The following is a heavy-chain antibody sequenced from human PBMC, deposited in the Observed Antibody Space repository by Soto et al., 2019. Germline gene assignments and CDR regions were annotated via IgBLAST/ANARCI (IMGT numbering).Heavy chain of an antibody. V-gene: IGHV3-66*02. J-gene: IGHJ5*01. CDR1: GFTVSSNY. CDR2: IYSGGST. Sequence: GGSLRLSCAASGFTVSSNYMSWVRQAPGKGLEWVSVIYSGGSTYYADSVKGRFTISRDNSKNTLYLQMNSLRAEDTAVYYCARDLPEYYYGSGSYYNDSWGQGTLVTVSS. D-gene: IGHD3-10*01. CDR3: ARDLPEYYYGSGSYYNDS.